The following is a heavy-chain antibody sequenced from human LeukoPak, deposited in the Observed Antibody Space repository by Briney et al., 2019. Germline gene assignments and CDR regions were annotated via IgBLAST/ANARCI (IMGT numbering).Heavy chain of an antibody. Sequence: GGSLRLSCAASGFTFDDYAMHWVRQAPGKGLVWVSRIRTDGGTTYYADSVKGRFTVSRDNAKNTLYLQMNSLRADDTAIYYCARDWAWGGFDHWGQGALVTVSP. CDR3: ARDWAWGGFDH. D-gene: IGHD3-16*01. CDR1: GFTFDDYA. V-gene: IGHV3-74*01. CDR2: IRTDGGTT. J-gene: IGHJ4*02.